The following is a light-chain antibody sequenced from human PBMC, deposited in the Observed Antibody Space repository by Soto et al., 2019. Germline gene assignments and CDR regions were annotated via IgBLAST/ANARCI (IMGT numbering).Light chain of an antibody. CDR1: QSISSW. CDR2: KAS. Sequence: DIQMTQSPSTLSASVGDRVTITCRASQSISSWLAWYQQKPGRAPNLLIYKASSLASGVPSRFSGSGSGTEFTLTISSLQPDDFSTYYCQQYNSYSTWTFGQGTKVGIK. J-gene: IGKJ1*01. CDR3: QQYNSYSTWT. V-gene: IGKV1-5*03.